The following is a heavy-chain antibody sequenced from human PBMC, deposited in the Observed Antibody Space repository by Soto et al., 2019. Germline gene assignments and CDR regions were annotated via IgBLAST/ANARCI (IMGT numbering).Heavy chain of an antibody. CDR2: IYYSGST. CDR1: GGSISSGGYY. J-gene: IGHJ5*02. D-gene: IGHD6-13*01. CDR3: ARVSGSWYLSENWFDP. Sequence: PSETLSLTCTVSGGSISSGGYYWSWIRQPPGKGLEWIGYIYYSGSTNYNPSLKSRVTISVDTSKNQFSLKLSSVTAADTAVYYCARVSGSWYLSENWFDPWGQGTLVTVSS. V-gene: IGHV4-61*08.